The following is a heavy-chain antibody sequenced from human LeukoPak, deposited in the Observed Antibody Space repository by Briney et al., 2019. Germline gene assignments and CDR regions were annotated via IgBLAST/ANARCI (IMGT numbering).Heavy chain of an antibody. CDR1: GYTFTYRY. CDR2: ITPFNGNT. D-gene: IGHD4-17*01. V-gene: IGHV1-45*02. Sequence: GASVKVSCKASGYTFTYRYLHWVRQAPGQALEWMGWITPFNGNTNYAQKFQDRVTITRDMSTSTAYMELSSLRSEDTAVYYCAAEAANDYGDYGFSYGMDVWGQGTTVTVSS. CDR3: AAEAANDYGDYGFSYGMDV. J-gene: IGHJ6*02.